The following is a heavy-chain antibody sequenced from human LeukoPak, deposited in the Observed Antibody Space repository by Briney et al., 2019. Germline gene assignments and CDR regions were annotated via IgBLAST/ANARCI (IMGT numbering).Heavy chain of an antibody. V-gene: IGHV3-30-3*01. Sequence: GGSLRLSCAASGFTFSSYWMSWVRQAPGKGLEWVAVISYDGSNKYYADSVKGRFTISRDDSKNTLYLQMNSLRAEDTAVYYCARPRLSAGPNYYYGMDVWGQGTTVTVSS. D-gene: IGHD6-13*01. CDR1: GFTFSSYW. CDR3: ARPRLSAGPNYYYGMDV. CDR2: ISYDGSNK. J-gene: IGHJ6*02.